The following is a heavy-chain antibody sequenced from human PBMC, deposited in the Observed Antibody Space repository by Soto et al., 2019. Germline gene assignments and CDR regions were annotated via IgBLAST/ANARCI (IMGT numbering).Heavy chain of an antibody. CDR1: GFTFSNYW. CDR2: INSDGSST. D-gene: IGHD6-13*01. Sequence: GGSLRLSCAASGFTFSNYWIHWVRQVPGKGLVWVSRINSDGSSTSYADSVKGRFTISRDNAKNTLYLQMNSLRAEDTAVYYCASPRADYSSSWYASDYWGQGTLVTVSS. J-gene: IGHJ4*02. V-gene: IGHV3-74*01. CDR3: ASPRADYSSSWYASDY.